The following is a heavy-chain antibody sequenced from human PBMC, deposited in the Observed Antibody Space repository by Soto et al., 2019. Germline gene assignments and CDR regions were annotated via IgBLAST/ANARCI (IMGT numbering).Heavy chain of an antibody. CDR2: IYYRGTT. Sequence: QVQLQESGPGLVKPSETLSLTCSVSGVSTSNHYWTWIRKPPGLGPEWIGCIYYRGTTNYNDAFNSRVTTSVDAYKNQLPLKLSPVTTADTADYYCARGGGSPYHDHEFDYWGQGILVTVSS. D-gene: IGHD2-2*01. CDR3: ARGGGSPYHDHEFDY. CDR1: GVSTSNHY. V-gene: IGHV4-59*11. J-gene: IGHJ4*02.